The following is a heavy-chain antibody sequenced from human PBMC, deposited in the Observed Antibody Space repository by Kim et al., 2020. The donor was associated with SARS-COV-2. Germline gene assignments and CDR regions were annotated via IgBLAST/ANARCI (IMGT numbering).Heavy chain of an antibody. CDR2: IYYSGST. J-gene: IGHJ5*02. CDR1: GGSISSYY. V-gene: IGHV4-59*01. D-gene: IGHD6-13*01. Sequence: SETLSLTCTVSGGSISSYYWSWIRQPPGKGLEWIGYIYYSGSTNYNPSLKSRVTISVDTSKNQFSLKLSSVTAADTAVYYCARDQEEGYSSSWYRFGWFDPWGQGTLVTVSS. CDR3: ARDQEEGYSSSWYRFGWFDP.